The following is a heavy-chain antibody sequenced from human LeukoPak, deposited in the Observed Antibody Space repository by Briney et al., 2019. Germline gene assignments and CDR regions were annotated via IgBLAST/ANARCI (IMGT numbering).Heavy chain of an antibody. V-gene: IGHV3-23*01. CDR2: ISGSGGST. CDR3: AKEDRLGSSNL. J-gene: IGHJ5*02. Sequence: PGGSMRLSCAASGFTFSSYAMSWVRQVPGKGLERVSSISGSGGSTYYADSVKGRFTSSRDNSKNTLYLQMNSLRAEDTAVYYCAKEDRLGSSNLLGQGTLVTVSS. D-gene: IGHD2-2*01. CDR1: GFTFSSYA.